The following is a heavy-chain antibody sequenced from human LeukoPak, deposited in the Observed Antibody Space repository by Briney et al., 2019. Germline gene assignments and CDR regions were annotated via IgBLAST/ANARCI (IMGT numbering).Heavy chain of an antibody. V-gene: IGHV4-61*02. J-gene: IGHJ3*02. Sequence: SETLSLTCTVSGGSISSGSYYWSWIRQPAGKGLEWIGRIYTSGSTNYNPSLKSRVTISVDTSKNQFSLKLSSVTAADTAVYYCALDSSGYLAAFDIWGQGTMVTVSS. CDR3: ALDSSGYLAAFDI. CDR1: GGSISSGSYY. D-gene: IGHD3-22*01. CDR2: IYTSGST.